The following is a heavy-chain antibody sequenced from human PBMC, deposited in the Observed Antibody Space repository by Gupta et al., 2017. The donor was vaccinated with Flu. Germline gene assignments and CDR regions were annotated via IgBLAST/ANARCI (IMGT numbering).Heavy chain of an antibody. Sequence: TFTGYYIHWVRLAPGQGFEWLGWLSPNNGGTKYAQRFQDRVTMTSDTSISTAYLELSSLRSDDTAVYYCARVSSGWYFDYWGQGTLVTVSS. CDR3: ARVSSGWYFDY. D-gene: IGHD6-19*01. V-gene: IGHV1-2*02. CDR1: TFTGYY. CDR2: LSPNNGGT. J-gene: IGHJ4*02.